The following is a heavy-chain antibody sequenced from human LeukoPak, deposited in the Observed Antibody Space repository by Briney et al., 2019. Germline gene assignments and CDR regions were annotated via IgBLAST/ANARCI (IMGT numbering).Heavy chain of an antibody. CDR2: INHSGST. CDR1: GGSFSGYY. V-gene: IGHV4-34*01. Sequence: TSETLSLTCAVYGGSFSGYYWSWIHQPPGKGLEWIGEINHSGSTNYNPSLKSRVTISVDTSKNQFSLTLSSVTAADTAVYYCAREWGHYYGSGSYNYGAFDIWGQGTMVTVSS. CDR3: AREWGHYYGSGSYNYGAFDI. D-gene: IGHD3-10*01. J-gene: IGHJ3*02.